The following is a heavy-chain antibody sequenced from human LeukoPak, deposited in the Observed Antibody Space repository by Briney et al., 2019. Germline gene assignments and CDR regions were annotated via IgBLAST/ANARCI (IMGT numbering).Heavy chain of an antibody. J-gene: IGHJ6*03. CDR3: AREVPYGDPYYMDV. CDR2: TNPNSGGT. CDR1: GYTFTGYY. V-gene: IGHV1-2*02. D-gene: IGHD4-17*01. Sequence: ASVKVSCKASGYTFTGYYMHWVRQAPGQGLEWMGWTNPNSGGTNYAQKFQGRVTMTRDTSISTAYMELSRLRSDDTAVYYCAREVPYGDPYYMDVWGKGTTVTVSS.